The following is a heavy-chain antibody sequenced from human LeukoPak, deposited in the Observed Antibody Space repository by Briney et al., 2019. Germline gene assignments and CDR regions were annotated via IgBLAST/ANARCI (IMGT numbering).Heavy chain of an antibody. D-gene: IGHD3-16*01. Sequence: PSETLSLTCTVSGGSISSYYWSSIRQPPGKGLEWIGYIYYSGSTNYNPSLKSRVTISVDTSKNQFSLKLSSVTAADTAVYYCVRGGGAYYEYVWGSYGGTFDIWGQGTMVTVSS. CDR2: IYYSGST. J-gene: IGHJ3*02. CDR1: GGSISSYY. V-gene: IGHV4-59*01. CDR3: VRGGGAYYEYVWGSYGGTFDI.